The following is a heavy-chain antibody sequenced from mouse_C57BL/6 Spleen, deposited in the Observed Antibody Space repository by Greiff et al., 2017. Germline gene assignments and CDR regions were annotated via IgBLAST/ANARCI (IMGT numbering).Heavy chain of an antibody. V-gene: IGHV5-16*01. J-gene: IGHJ2*01. D-gene: IGHD1-1*01. CDR1: GFTFSDYY. Sequence: EVKLMESEGGLVQPGSSMKLSCTASGFTFSDYYMAWVRQVPEKGLEWVANINYDGSSTYYLDSLKSRFIISRDNAKNILYLQMSSLKSEDTATYYCARETTGCDYWGQGTTLTVSS. CDR2: INYDGSST. CDR3: ARETTGCDY.